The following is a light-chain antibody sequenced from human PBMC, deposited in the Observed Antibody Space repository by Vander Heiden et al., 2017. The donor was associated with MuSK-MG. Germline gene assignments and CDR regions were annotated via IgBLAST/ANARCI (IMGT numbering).Light chain of an antibody. V-gene: IGKV3-11*01. J-gene: IGKJ3*01. CDR3: QQRSNWPPDFT. CDR1: QSVGTY. CDR2: DAS. Sequence: EVVLTQAPATLSLSPGDRATLSCRASQSVGTYLAWYQQKPGQAPRLLIYDASKRASGIPARFSGGGSGTDFTLTISSLEPGDFAIYFCQQRSNWPPDFTFGPGTTVSIK.